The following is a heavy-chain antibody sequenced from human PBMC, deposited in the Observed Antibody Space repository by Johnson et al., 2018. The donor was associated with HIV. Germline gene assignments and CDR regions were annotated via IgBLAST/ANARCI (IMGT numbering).Heavy chain of an antibody. CDR2: IRYDGSNK. D-gene: IGHD4-17*01. CDR1: GFTFSSYA. CDR3: ARGGLGDYVVAFDI. V-gene: IGHV3-30*02. Sequence: QMLLVESGGGVVQPGTSLRLSCAASGFTFSSYAMHWVRQAPGKGLEWVAFIRYDGSNKYYADSVKGRFTISRDNSKNTLYLQMNSLRAEDTAVYYCARGGLGDYVVAFDIWGQGTMVIVSS. J-gene: IGHJ3*02.